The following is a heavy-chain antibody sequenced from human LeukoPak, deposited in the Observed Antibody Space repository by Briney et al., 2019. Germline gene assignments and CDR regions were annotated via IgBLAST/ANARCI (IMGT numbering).Heavy chain of an antibody. Sequence: GGSLRLTCAASGFTFSSYAMSWVRQAPGKGLEWVSAISGSGGSTYYADSVKGRFTISRDNSKNTLYLQMNSLRAEDTAVYYCAKGMGRGSGWPFDYWGRGTLVTVSS. D-gene: IGHD6-19*01. CDR2: ISGSGGST. J-gene: IGHJ4*02. V-gene: IGHV3-23*01. CDR3: AKGMGRGSGWPFDY. CDR1: GFTFSSYA.